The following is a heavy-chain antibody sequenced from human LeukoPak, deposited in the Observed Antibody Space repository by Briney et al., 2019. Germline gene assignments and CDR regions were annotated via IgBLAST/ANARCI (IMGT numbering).Heavy chain of an antibody. CDR2: INTNTGKS. D-gene: IGHD6-19*01. CDR1: GYTFTTYA. V-gene: IGHV7-4-1*02. CDR3: ARGRGAKGGQWLTYYFDY. Sequence: GASVKVSCKASGYTFTTYAMNWVRQAPGQGLEWMGWINTNTGKSTYAQGFTGRFVFSLDTSVSTAYLQISSLKAEDTAVYYCARGRGAKGGQWLTYYFDYWGQGALVTVSS. J-gene: IGHJ4*02.